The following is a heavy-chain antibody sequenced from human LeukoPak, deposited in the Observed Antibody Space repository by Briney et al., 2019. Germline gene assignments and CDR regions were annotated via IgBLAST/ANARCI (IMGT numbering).Heavy chain of an antibody. Sequence: WASVKVSCKASGYTFTGYYMHWVRQAPGQGLEWMGWINPNSGGTNYAQKFQGRVTMTRDTSISTAYMELSRLRSDDTAVYYCARRGVLRYFDYGMDVWGQGTTVTVSS. J-gene: IGHJ6*02. V-gene: IGHV1-2*02. CDR3: ARRGVLRYFDYGMDV. CDR2: INPNSGGT. D-gene: IGHD3-9*01. CDR1: GYTFTGYY.